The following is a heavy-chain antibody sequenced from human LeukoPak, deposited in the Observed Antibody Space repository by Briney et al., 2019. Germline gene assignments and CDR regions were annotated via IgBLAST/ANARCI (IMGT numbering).Heavy chain of an antibody. V-gene: IGHV1-18*01. CDR3: SRDLIAARPGWFDP. CDR1: GYTFTTYG. D-gene: IGHD6-6*01. CDR2: ISAYNGNT. J-gene: IGHJ5*02. Sequence: ASVKVSCKASGYTFTTYGINWVRQAPGQGLEWMGWISAYNGNTNYAQNLQGRVTLTTDTSASTAYMELRSISSDDTAVDYYSRDLIAARPGWFDPWGQGTLVIVSS.